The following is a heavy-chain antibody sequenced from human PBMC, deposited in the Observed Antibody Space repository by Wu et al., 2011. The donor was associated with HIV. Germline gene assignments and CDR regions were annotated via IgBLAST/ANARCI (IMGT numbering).Heavy chain of an antibody. CDR1: GYTFTGYY. CDR2: INPNSGGT. D-gene: IGHD5-18*01. J-gene: IGHJ6*03. CDR3: ARDGSTAMVPMRSRYYYYYYMDV. V-gene: IGHV1-2*02. Sequence: QVQLVQSGAEVKKPGSSVKVSCKASGYTFTGYYMHWVRQAPGQGLEWMGWINPNSGGTNYAQKFQGRVTMTRDTSISTAYMELSRLRSDDTAVYYCARDGSTAMVPMRSRYYYYYYMDVWGKGTTVTVSS.